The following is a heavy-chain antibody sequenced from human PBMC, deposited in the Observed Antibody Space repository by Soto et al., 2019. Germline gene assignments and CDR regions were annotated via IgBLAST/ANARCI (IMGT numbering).Heavy chain of an antibody. J-gene: IGHJ6*02. CDR1: GGSIRSYY. CDR3: ARVGGSWYGPWYGVDG. V-gene: IGHV4-59*01. CDR2: ISHSGNT. D-gene: IGHD6-13*01. Sequence: SETLSLTCTVSGGSIRSYYWTWIRQPPGKGLEWIGYISHSGNTNYNPSLKSRVTTSVETSKNQFSLTLTSVTTADTALYYCARVGGSWYGPWYGVDGWGQRTTVTVSS.